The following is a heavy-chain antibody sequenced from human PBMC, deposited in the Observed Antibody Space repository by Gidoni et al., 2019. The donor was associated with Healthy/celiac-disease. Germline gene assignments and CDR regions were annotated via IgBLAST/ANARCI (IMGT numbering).Heavy chain of an antibody. CDR2: IYYSGRT. J-gene: IGHJ4*02. Sequence: QLQLQESGPGLVKPSETLSLTCTVSGGSISSSSYYWGWIRQPPGKGREWIGRIYYSGRTYYNPSRKRRGTIAVDTSKNQFSLKLSAGTAADTAVYDCARPLVDTAMAFDYWGQGTLVTVSS. CDR1: GGSISSSSYY. CDR3: ARPLVDTAMAFDY. V-gene: IGHV4-39*01. D-gene: IGHD5-18*01.